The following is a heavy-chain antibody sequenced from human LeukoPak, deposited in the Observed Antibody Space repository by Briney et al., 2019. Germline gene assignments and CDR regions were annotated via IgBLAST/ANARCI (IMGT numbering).Heavy chain of an antibody. J-gene: IGHJ4*02. CDR2: INSNGGST. CDR1: GFTFSSYS. D-gene: IGHD3-16*01. V-gene: IGHV3-64*01. CDR3: ARVGEGGFFDY. Sequence: GGSLRLSCAASGFTFSSYSIHWVRQAPGKGLEYVSAINSNGGSTYYANSVKGRFTISRDNSKNTLYLQMGSLRAEDMAVYYCARVGEGGFFDYWGQGTLVTVSS.